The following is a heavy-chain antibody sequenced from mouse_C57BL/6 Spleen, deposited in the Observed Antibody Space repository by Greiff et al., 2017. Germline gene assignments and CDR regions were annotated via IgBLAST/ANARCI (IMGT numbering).Heavy chain of an antibody. CDR3: ARGSITTVVAHYFDY. CDR1: GYTFTSYW. J-gene: IGHJ2*01. CDR2: IHPNSGST. D-gene: IGHD1-1*01. V-gene: IGHV1-64*01. Sequence: VQLQQPGAELVKPGASVKLSCKASGYTFTSYWMHWVKQRPGQGLEWIGMIHPNSGSTNYNEKFKSKATLTVDKSSSTAYMQLSSLTSEDSAVYYCARGSITTVVAHYFDYWGQGTTLTVSS.